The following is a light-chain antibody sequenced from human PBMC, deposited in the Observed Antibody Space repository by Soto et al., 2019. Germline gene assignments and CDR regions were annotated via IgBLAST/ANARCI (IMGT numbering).Light chain of an antibody. Sequence: EIVLTQSPATLSLSTGERVTLSCRASQSVNNYLFWYQQKPGLAPRLLIYDASNRATGIPARFSGSGSGTDFTLTISSLEPDDFAVYYCQHRSIWPVSFGQGTRLEI. CDR2: DAS. CDR1: QSVNNY. V-gene: IGKV3-11*01. J-gene: IGKJ5*01. CDR3: QHRSIWPVS.